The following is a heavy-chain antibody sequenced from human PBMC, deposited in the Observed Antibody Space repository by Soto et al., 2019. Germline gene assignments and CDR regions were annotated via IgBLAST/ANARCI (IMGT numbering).Heavy chain of an antibody. CDR1: GGSISSSSYY. V-gene: IGHV4-39*01. J-gene: IGHJ4*02. D-gene: IGHD2-2*01. Sequence: SETLSLTCTVSGGSISSSSYYWGWIRQPPGKGLEWIGSIYYSGSTYYNPSLKSRVTISVDTSKNQFSLKLSSVTAADTAVYYCARHCTRPTPGDIVVVPAAMPGFDYWGQGTLVTVSS. CDR3: ARHCTRPTPGDIVVVPAAMPGFDY. CDR2: IYYSGST.